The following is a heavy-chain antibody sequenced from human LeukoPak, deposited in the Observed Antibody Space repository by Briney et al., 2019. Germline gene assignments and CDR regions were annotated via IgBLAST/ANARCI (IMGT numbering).Heavy chain of an antibody. CDR2: IKQDGGQI. Sequence: PGGSLRLSCAASEFTFSSYWMSWVRQAPGKGLEWVANIKQDGGQIYYLESVKGRFTVSRDNAKNSLYLQMNSLRAEDTAVYYCAKEYPYDILTGYYRSPIDYWGQGTLVTVSS. J-gene: IGHJ4*02. CDR3: AKEYPYDILTGYYRSPIDY. V-gene: IGHV3-7*03. D-gene: IGHD3-9*01. CDR1: EFTFSSYW.